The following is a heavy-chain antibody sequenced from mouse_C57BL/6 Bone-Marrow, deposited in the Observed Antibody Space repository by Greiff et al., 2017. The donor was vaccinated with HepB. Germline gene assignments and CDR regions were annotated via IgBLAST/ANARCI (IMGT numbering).Heavy chain of an antibody. CDR3: ARCTTVVAHWYFDV. V-gene: IGHV5-17*01. CDR1: GFTFSDYG. Sequence: EVQLQESGGGLVKPGGSLKLSCAASGFTFSDYGMHWVRQAPEKGLEWVAYISSGSSTIYYADTVKGRFTISRDNAKNTLFLQMTSLRSEDTAMYYCARCTTVVAHWYFDVWGTGTTVTVSS. D-gene: IGHD1-1*01. J-gene: IGHJ1*03. CDR2: ISSGSSTI.